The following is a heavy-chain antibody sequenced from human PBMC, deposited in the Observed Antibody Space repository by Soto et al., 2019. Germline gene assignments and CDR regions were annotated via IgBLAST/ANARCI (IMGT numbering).Heavy chain of an antibody. V-gene: IGHV1-18*01. CDR3: ARWVYVSSGYYDPYYYYYGMDV. CDR1: GYTFTSYG. Sequence: ASVKVSCKASGYTFTSYGISWVRQAPGQGLEWMGWISAYNGNTNYAQKLQGRVTMTTDTSTSTAYMELRSLRSDDTAVYYCARWVYVSSGYYDPYYYYYGMDVWGQGTTVTVSS. J-gene: IGHJ6*02. CDR2: ISAYNGNT. D-gene: IGHD3-22*01.